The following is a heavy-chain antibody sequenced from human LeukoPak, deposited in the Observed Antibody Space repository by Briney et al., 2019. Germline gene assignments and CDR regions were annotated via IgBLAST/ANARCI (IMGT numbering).Heavy chain of an antibody. J-gene: IGHJ4*02. CDR2: IYYSGST. V-gene: IGHV4-28*01. D-gene: IGHD2-21*01. CDR3: ARKGPGDCLDY. CDR1: GYPISSSNW. Sequence: SDTLSLTCAVSGYPISSSNWRGWIRQPPGKGLEWIGYIYYSGSTYYNPSLKSRVTMSVDTSKNQFSLKLSSVTAVDTAVYYCARKGPGDCLDYWGQGTLVTVSS.